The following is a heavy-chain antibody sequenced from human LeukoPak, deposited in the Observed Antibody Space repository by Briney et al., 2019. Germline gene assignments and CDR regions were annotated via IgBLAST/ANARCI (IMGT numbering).Heavy chain of an antibody. CDR1: GFTFSSYA. CDR2: ISGSGGST. D-gene: IGHD6-13*01. V-gene: IGHV3-23*01. J-gene: IGHJ4*02. CDR3: ARDRYSSSWYDY. Sequence: PGGSLRLSCAASGFTFSSYAMSWVRQAPGKGLEWVSAISGSGGSTYYADSVKGRFTISRDNAKNSLYLQMNSLRAEDTAVYYCARDRYSSSWYDYWGQGTLVTVSS.